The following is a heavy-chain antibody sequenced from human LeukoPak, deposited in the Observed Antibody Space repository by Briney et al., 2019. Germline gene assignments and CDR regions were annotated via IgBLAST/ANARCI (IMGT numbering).Heavy chain of an antibody. CDR1: GGSISSYY. Sequence: SETLSLTCTVSGGSISSYYWGWIRQPPGKGLEWIGSIYYSGSTYYNPSLKSRVTISVDTSKNQFSLKLSSVTAADTAVYYCARDNPYGGKGYWGQGTLVTVSS. J-gene: IGHJ4*02. CDR3: ARDNPYGGKGY. D-gene: IGHD4-23*01. CDR2: IYYSGST. V-gene: IGHV4-39*07.